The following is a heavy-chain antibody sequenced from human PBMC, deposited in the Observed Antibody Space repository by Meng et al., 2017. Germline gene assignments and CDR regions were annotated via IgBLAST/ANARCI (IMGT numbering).Heavy chain of an antibody. CDR2: IIPIFGTA. V-gene: IGHV1-69*05. J-gene: IGHJ5*02. D-gene: IGHD6-13*01. CDR3: ARGGIAAALPWFDP. Sequence: QVQRVLHGAEGKKPGSSVKVSCKASGGTFSSYVISWVRQAPGQGLEWMGGIIPIFGTANYAQKFQGRVTITTDESTSTAYMELSSLRSEDTAVYYCARGGIAAALPWFDPWGQGTLVTVSS. CDR1: GGTFSSYV.